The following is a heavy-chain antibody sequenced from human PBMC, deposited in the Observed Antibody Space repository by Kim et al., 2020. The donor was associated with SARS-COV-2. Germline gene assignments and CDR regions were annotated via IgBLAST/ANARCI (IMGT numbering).Heavy chain of an antibody. D-gene: IGHD3-10*01. CDR1: GVSFDSSA. V-gene: IGHV3-30-3*01. J-gene: IGHJ6*02. Sequence: GGSLRLSCAASGVSFDSSAMIWVRQAPGKGLEWVAVISFDGRNKAYADSVKGRFTISRDNSKSTLHLQMNSLRVEDTAVYYCARGNYYESVSLSDYYNGMDVWGQGTTVTVSS. CDR3: ARGNYYESVSLSDYYNGMDV. CDR2: ISFDGRNK.